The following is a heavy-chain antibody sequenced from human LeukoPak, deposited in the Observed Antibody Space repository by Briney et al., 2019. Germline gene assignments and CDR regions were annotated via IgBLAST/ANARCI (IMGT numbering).Heavy chain of an antibody. CDR2: ISYDGKKK. V-gene: IGHV3-30*18. CDR1: GFTFNIYG. J-gene: IGHJ4*02. CDR3: AKDRSGMEYNFDF. Sequence: GGSLRLSCVVSGFTFNIYGIHWVRQTPGKGLEWVALISYDGKKKWYADAVKGRFTISRDNSQNTLYLHMDRLRTADTAVYYCAKDRSGMEYNFDFWGQGTLVTVSS. D-gene: IGHD1-1*01.